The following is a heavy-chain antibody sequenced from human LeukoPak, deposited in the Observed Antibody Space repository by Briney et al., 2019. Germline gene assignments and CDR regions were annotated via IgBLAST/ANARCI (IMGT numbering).Heavy chain of an antibody. J-gene: IGHJ4*02. CDR1: GFTFSSYA. CDR2: ISGSGGNT. V-gene: IGHV3-23*01. CDR3: ASDYGSGSYYPTLLDY. Sequence: GGSLRLSCAASGFTFSSYAMSWVRQAPGKGLEWVSAISGSGGNTYYADSVKGRFTISRDNSKNTLYLQMNSLRAEDTAVYYCASDYGSGSYYPTLLDYWGQGTLVTVSS. D-gene: IGHD3-10*01.